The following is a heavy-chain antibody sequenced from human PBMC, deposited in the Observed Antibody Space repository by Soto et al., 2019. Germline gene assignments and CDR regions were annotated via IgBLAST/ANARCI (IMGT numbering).Heavy chain of an antibody. J-gene: IGHJ5*02. Sequence: PGGSLRLSCAASGFTFSSYAMSWVRQAPGKGLEWVSAISGSGGSTYYADSVKGRFTISRDNSKNTLYLQMNSLRAEDTAVYYCAKVLSVRGVIASDWFDPWGQGTLVTVSS. V-gene: IGHV3-23*01. CDR1: GFTFSSYA. D-gene: IGHD3-10*01. CDR2: ISGSGGST. CDR3: AKVLSVRGVIASDWFDP.